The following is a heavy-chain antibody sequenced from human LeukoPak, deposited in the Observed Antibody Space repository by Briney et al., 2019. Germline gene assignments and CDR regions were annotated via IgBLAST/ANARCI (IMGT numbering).Heavy chain of an antibody. CDR3: TRGRCGGSCYSKALYYMDV. CDR1: GFTFGDYA. D-gene: IGHD2-15*01. V-gene: IGHV3-49*03. CDR2: IRSKAYGGTT. J-gene: IGHJ6*03. Sequence: GGSLRLSCTASGFTFGDYAMSWFRQAPGKGLEWVGFIRSKAYGGTTEYAASVKGRFTISRDDSKSIADLQMNSPKTKDTAVYYCTRGRCGGSCYSKALYYMDVWGKGTTVTVSS.